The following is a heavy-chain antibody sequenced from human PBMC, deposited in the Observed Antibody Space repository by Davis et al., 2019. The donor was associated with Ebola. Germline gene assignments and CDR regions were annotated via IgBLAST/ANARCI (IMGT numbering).Heavy chain of an antibody. J-gene: IGHJ4*02. CDR3: ARDRHDTSGYGF. Sequence: SETLSLTCTVSGASITKSYWNWIRQPAGKGLEWIGRIYTSGSTSYSPSLKSRVTISADTSKNQFFLKLSSVTAADTAIYYCARDRHDTSGYGFWGQGTLVTVSS. D-gene: IGHD3-22*01. CDR2: IYTSGST. V-gene: IGHV4-4*07. CDR1: GASITKSY.